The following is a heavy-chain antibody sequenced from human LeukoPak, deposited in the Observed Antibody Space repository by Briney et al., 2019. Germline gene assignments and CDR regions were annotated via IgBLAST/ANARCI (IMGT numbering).Heavy chain of an antibody. V-gene: IGHV3-49*03. CDR2: ITSKAYGGTT. CDR3: TQVRPGASGY. D-gene: IGHD6-6*01. J-gene: IGHJ4*02. Sequence: GGSLRLSCSASGFTFGDYAVSWSRQAPGKGLEWVGFITSKAYGGTTEYAASVKGRFTISRDDSKSIAYLQMNSLKTEDTAVYYCTQVRPGASGYWGQGTLVTVSS. CDR1: GFTFGDYA.